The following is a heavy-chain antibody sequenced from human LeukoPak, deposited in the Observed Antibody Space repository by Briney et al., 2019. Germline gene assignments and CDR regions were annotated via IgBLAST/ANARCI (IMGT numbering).Heavy chain of an antibody. Sequence: SETLSLTCTVSGGSISSSSYYWSWIRQPPGKGLEWIGEINHSGSTNYNPSLKSRVTISVDTSKNQFSLKLSSVTAADTAVYYCARERFGPWGQGTLVTVSS. CDR1: GGSISSSSYY. V-gene: IGHV4-39*07. CDR3: ARERFGP. CDR2: INHSGST. J-gene: IGHJ5*02.